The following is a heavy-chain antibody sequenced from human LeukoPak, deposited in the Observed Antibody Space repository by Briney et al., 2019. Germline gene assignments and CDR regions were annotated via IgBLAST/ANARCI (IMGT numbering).Heavy chain of an antibody. Sequence: SETLSLTCAVYGGSFSNYYWIWIRQPPGKGLEWIGEINHSGSTNYNPSLKSRVTMSVDTSKNQFSLKLSSVTAADTAVYYCARMVLTYYDYVWGSYRYFDYWGQGTLVTVSS. CDR1: GGSFSNYY. D-gene: IGHD3-16*02. CDR2: INHSGST. CDR3: ARMVLTYYDYVWGSYRYFDY. V-gene: IGHV4-34*01. J-gene: IGHJ4*02.